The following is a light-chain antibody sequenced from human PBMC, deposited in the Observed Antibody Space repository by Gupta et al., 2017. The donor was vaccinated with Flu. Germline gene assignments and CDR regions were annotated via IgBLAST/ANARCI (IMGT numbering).Light chain of an antibody. V-gene: IGLV2-14*01. Sequence: QSALTKPASVSGSPGPSITITCTGTSSNLCGYNYVSWYQQHPGKAPKLMIYEVSNRPSGVSNRFSGSKSGNTASLTISGLQAEDEADYYCSSYTSSSTLEVFGGGTKLTVL. CDR2: EVS. J-gene: IGLJ3*02. CDR1: SSNLCGYNY. CDR3: SSYTSSSTLEV.